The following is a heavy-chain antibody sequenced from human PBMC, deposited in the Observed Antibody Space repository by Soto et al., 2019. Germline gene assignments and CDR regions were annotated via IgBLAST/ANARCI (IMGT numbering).Heavy chain of an antibody. D-gene: IGHD3-3*01. V-gene: IGHV3-23*01. Sequence: GGSLRLSCAASGFTFSSYAMSWVRQAPGKGLEWVSAISGSGGSTYYADSVKGRFTISRDNSKNTLYLQMNSLRAEDTAVYYCAKDLSYDFWSGYPYLDYWGQGTLVTVSS. CDR2: ISGSGGST. J-gene: IGHJ4*02. CDR3: AKDLSYDFWSGYPYLDY. CDR1: GFTFSSYA.